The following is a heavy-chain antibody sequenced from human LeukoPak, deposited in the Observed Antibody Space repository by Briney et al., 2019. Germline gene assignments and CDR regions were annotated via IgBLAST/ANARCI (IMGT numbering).Heavy chain of an antibody. CDR2: IYPGDSDT. V-gene: IGHV5-51*01. CDR1: GYSFTSYW. D-gene: IGHD3-22*01. J-gene: IGHJ6*02. Sequence: GESLKISCQGSGYSFTSYWIGWVRQMPGKGLEWMGIIYPGDSDTRYSPSFQGQVTISADKSISTAYLQWSSLKASDTAMYYCARLPDYYDSSGYYSYYYGMDVWGQGTTVTVSS. CDR3: ARLPDYYDSSGYYSYYYGMDV.